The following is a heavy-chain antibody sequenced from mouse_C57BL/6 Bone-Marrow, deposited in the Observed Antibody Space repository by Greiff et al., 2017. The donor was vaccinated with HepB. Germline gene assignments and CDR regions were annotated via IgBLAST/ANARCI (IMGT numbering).Heavy chain of an antibody. CDR1: GFTFSSYG. V-gene: IGHV5-6*01. CDR2: ISSGGSYT. Sequence: EVQVVESGGDLVKPGGSLKLSCAASGFTFSSYGMSWVRQTPGKRLEWVATISSGGSYTYYPDSVKGRFTISRDNAKNTLYLQMSSLKSEDTAMYYCARHGNSPCAMDYWGQGTSVTVSS. J-gene: IGHJ4*01. D-gene: IGHD2-1*01. CDR3: ARHGNSPCAMDY.